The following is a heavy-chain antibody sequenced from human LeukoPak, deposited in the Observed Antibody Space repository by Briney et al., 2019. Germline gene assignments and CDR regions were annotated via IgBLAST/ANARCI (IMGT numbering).Heavy chain of an antibody. CDR1: GFTFSSYA. J-gene: IGHJ6*02. CDR2: ISGSGGST. V-gene: IGHV3-23*01. D-gene: IGHD6-6*01. CDR3: AKGIAARFPLGYGMDV. Sequence: GGSLRLSCAASGFTFSSYAMSWVRQAPGKGLEWVSAISGSGGSTYYADSVKGRFTISRDNSKNTLYLQMNSLRAEDTAVYYCAKGIAARFPLGYGMDVWGQGTAVTVSS.